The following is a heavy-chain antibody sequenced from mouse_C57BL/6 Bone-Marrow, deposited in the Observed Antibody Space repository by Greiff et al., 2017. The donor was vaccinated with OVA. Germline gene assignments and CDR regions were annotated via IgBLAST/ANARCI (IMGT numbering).Heavy chain of an antibody. V-gene: IGHV5-9-1*02. J-gene: IGHJ4*01. Sequence: EVQGVESGEGLVKPGGSLKLSCAASGFTFSSYAMSWVRQTPEKRLEWVAYISSGGDYIYYADTVKGRFTISRDNARNTLYLQMSSLKSEDTAMYYCTRDCYYDYDPSYYAMDYWGQGTSVTVSS. D-gene: IGHD2-4*01. CDR1: GFTFSSYA. CDR3: TRDCYYDYDPSYYAMDY. CDR2: ISSGGDYI.